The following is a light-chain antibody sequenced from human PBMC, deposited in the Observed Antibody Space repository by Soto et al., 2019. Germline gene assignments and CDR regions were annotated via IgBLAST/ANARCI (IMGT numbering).Light chain of an antibody. CDR1: QSISTW. J-gene: IGKJ1*01. Sequence: DSQMTQSPSTLSASVGDRVTMTCRASQSISTWLAGYQQKAGKVPNLLIYDASRLESGVPSRFSGSGSGTKFTLTISSLQPDDFATYYCQQSKSNSWTFGQGTKVDI. CDR2: DAS. CDR3: QQSKSNSWT. V-gene: IGKV1-5*01.